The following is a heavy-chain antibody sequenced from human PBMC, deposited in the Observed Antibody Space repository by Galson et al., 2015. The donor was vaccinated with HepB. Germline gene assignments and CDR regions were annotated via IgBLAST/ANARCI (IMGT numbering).Heavy chain of an antibody. Sequence: SVKVSCKASGYTFTSYYMHWVRQAPGQGLEWMGIINPSGGSTSYAQKFQGRVTMTRDTSTSTVYMELSSLRSEDTAVYYCARSFGYSSGLPFDYWGQIDYWGQGTLVTVSS. D-gene: IGHD6-19*01. J-gene: IGHJ4*02. CDR1: GYTFTSYY. CDR3: ARSFGYSSGLPFDYWGQIDY. CDR2: INPSGGST. V-gene: IGHV1-46*01.